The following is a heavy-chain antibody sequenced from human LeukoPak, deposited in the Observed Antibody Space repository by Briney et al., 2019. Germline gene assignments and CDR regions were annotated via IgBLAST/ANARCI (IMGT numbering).Heavy chain of an antibody. CDR1: GYTFTGYY. J-gene: IGHJ5*02. D-gene: IGHD3-10*01. CDR3: ARAYGSGSYSANWFDP. CDR2: INLNSGGT. Sequence: ASVKVSCKASGYTFTGYYMHWVRLAPGQGLEWMGWINLNSGGTNYAQKFQGRVTMTRDTSISTAYMELSRLRSDDTAVYYCARAYGSGSYSANWFDPWGQGTLVTVSS. V-gene: IGHV1-2*02.